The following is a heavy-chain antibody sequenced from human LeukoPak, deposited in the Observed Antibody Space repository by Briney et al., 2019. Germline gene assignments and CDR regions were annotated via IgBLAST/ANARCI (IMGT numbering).Heavy chain of an antibody. V-gene: IGHV1-3*03. D-gene: IGHD5-18*01. J-gene: IGHJ4*02. CDR1: GYTFTSYA. CDR2: INAGNGNT. Sequence: ASVKVSCKASGYTFTSYAMHWVRQAPGQRLEWMGWINAGNGNTKYSQEFQGRVTITRDTSASTAYMELSSLRSEDMAVYYCAREQRRGYSYGDFDYWGQGTLVAVSS. CDR3: AREQRRGYSYGDFDY.